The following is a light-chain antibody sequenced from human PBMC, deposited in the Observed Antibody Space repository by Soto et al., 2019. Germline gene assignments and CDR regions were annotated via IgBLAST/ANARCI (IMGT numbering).Light chain of an antibody. V-gene: IGKV4-1*01. Sequence: DIVMTQSPDSLAVSLGERATINCKSSQSVFYSANSKNYLAWYQQKPGQHPKLLIYWASTRESGVPDRFSGSGSGTDFTLTISSLQAEDVAVYSGQPYYSTPYTFGQGTKLESK. CDR2: WAS. CDR1: QSVFYSANSKNY. CDR3: QPYYSTPYT. J-gene: IGKJ2*01.